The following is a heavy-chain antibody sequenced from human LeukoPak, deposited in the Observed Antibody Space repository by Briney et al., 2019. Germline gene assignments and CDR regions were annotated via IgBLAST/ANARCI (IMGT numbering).Heavy chain of an antibody. J-gene: IGHJ4*02. CDR2: ISYDGSNK. V-gene: IGHV3-30-3*02. CDR3: AKTTYIYDSSGYYRPHIFDY. D-gene: IGHD3-22*01. CDR1: GFTFSSYA. Sequence: GGSLRLSCAASGFTFSSYAMHWVRQAPGKGLEWVAVISYDGSNKYYADSVKGRFTISRDNSKKTLYLQMNSLRAEDTAVYYCAKTTYIYDSSGYYRPHIFDYWGQGTLVTVSS.